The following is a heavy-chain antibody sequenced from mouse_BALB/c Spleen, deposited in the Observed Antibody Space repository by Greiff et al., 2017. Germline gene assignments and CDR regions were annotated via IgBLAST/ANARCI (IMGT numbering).Heavy chain of an antibody. CDR1: GFTFTDYY. Sequence: DVKLVESGGGLVQPGGSLRLSCATSGFTFTDYYMSWVRQPPGKALEWLGFIRNKANGYTTEYSASVKGRFTISRDNSQSILYLQMNTLRAEDSATYYCARDTVLRYYYAMDYWGQGTSVTVSS. CDR2: IRNKANGYTT. J-gene: IGHJ4*01. D-gene: IGHD1-1*01. CDR3: ARDTVLRYYYAMDY. V-gene: IGHV7-3*02.